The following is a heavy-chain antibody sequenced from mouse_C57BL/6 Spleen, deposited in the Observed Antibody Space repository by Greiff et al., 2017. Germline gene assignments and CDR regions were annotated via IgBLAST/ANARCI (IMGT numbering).Heavy chain of an antibody. D-gene: IGHD2-1*01. CDR2: IDPENGDT. CDR1: GFNIKDDY. Sequence: VQLQQSGAELVRPGASVKLSCTASGFNIKDDYMHWVKQRPEQGLEWIGWIDPENGDTEYASKFQGKATITADTSSNTAYLQLSSLTSEDTAVYYCTTCNSYAMDYWGQGTSVTVSS. CDR3: TTCNSYAMDY. J-gene: IGHJ4*01. V-gene: IGHV14-4*01.